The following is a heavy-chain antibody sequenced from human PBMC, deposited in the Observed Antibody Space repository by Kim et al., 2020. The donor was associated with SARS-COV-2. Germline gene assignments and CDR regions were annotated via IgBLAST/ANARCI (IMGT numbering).Heavy chain of an antibody. CDR3: ARELVDTAMVTSWFDP. D-gene: IGHD5-18*01. V-gene: IGHV4-4*08. Sequence: SLKSRVTISVDTSKNQFSLKLSSVTAADTAVYYCARELVDTAMVTSWFDPWGQGTLVTVSS. J-gene: IGHJ5*02.